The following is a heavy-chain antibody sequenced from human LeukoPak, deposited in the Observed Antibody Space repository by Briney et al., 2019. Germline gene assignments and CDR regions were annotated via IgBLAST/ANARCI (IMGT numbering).Heavy chain of an antibody. CDR1: GFTFSSYA. CDR2: ISGSGGST. V-gene: IGHV3-23*01. CDR3: AKDLTGYSSSWSRDY. D-gene: IGHD6-13*01. J-gene: IGHJ4*02. Sequence: GGSLRLSCAASGFTFSSYAMSWVRQAPGKGLEWVSAISGSGGSTYYADSVKGRFTISRDNSKNTLYLQMNSLRTEDTAVYYCAKDLTGYSSSWSRDYWGQGTLVTVSS.